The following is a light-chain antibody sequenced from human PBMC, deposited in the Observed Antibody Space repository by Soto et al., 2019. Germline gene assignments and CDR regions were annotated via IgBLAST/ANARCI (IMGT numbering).Light chain of an antibody. J-gene: IGLJ3*02. CDR1: SSDVGGYNY. CDR3: SSYAGSNNWV. V-gene: IGLV2-8*01. Sequence: QSALTQPPSASGSPGQSVTISCTGTSSDVGGYNYVSWYQQHPGKAPKLMIYEVSKRPSGVPDRFAGSKSGNTAPLTVSGLQAGDEADYYCSSYAGSNNWVFGGGTKLTVL. CDR2: EVS.